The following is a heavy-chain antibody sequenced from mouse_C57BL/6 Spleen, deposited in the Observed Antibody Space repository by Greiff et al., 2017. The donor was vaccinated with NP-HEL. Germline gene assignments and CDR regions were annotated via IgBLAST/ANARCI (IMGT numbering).Heavy chain of an antibody. CDR1: GYTFTDYY. D-gene: IGHD1-1*01. CDR3: ARIYYGSSYAMDY. CDR2: INPNNGGT. J-gene: IGHJ4*01. Sequence: EVQLQQSGPELVKPGASVKISCKASGYTFTDYYMNWVKQSHGKSLEWIGDINPNNGGTSYNQKFKGKATLTVDKSSSTAYMERRSLTSEDSAVYYCARIYYGSSYAMDYWGQGTSVTFSS. V-gene: IGHV1-26*01.